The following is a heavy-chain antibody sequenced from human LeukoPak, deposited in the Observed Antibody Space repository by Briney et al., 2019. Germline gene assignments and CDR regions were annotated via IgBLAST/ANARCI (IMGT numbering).Heavy chain of an antibody. J-gene: IGHJ4*02. Sequence: SETLSLTCEVYGDSFSGYFWTWIRQPPGKGLEWIGEINHSGSTNYNPSLKSRVTISVDTSKNQFSLKLSSVTAADTAVYYCARCSGGRIPYWGQGTLVTVSS. D-gene: IGHD2-15*01. CDR2: INHSGST. CDR3: ARCSGGRIPY. CDR1: GDSFSGYF. V-gene: IGHV4-34*01.